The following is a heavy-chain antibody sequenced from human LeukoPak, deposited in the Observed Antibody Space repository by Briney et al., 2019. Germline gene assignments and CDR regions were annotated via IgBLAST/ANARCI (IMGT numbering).Heavy chain of an antibody. J-gene: IGHJ4*02. CDR1: GCSISSSSYY. D-gene: IGHD6-19*01. Sequence: PSGTLSLTCTVSGCSISSSSYYWGWIRQPPGKGLEWIGSVFYSGNTYYNPSLKSRVTISVDTSKNQFSLKVSSVNAADTAVYYCARDQQWPEYYLDYWGQGTLVTVSS. CDR3: ARDQQWPEYYLDY. V-gene: IGHV4-39*07. CDR2: VFYSGNT.